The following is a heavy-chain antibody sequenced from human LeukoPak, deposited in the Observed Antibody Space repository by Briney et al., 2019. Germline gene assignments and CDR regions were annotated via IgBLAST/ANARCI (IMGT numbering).Heavy chain of an antibody. Sequence: PGGSLRLSCAASGFTFSGHGIHWVRQAPGKGLEWVAVVSSDGGTTYYADSVKGRFTISRDNSKNTLYLQMNSLRGEDTAIYYCTKESATGSRYSFDYWGQGTLVTVSS. CDR1: GFTFSGHG. CDR3: TKESATGSRYSFDY. V-gene: IGHV3-30*18. J-gene: IGHJ4*02. CDR2: VSSDGGTT. D-gene: IGHD2-15*01.